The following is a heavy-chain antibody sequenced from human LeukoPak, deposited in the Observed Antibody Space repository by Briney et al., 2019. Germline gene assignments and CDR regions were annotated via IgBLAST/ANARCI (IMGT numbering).Heavy chain of an antibody. CDR2: ISSSSSYI. D-gene: IGHD6-19*01. CDR3: ARGAVPYSSGWYSANFGY. CDR1: GFTFSSYS. J-gene: IGHJ4*02. V-gene: IGHV3-21*01. Sequence: GGSLRLSCAASGFTFSSYSMNWVRQAPGKGLEWVSSISSSSSYIYYADSVKGRFTISRDNAKNSLYLQMNSLRAEDTAVYYCARGAVPYSSGWYSANFGYWGQGTLVTVSS.